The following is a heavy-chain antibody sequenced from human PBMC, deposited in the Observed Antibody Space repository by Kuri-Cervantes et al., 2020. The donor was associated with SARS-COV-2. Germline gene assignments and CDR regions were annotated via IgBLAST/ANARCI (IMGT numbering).Heavy chain of an antibody. CDR1: GFTFSSYA. J-gene: IGHJ4*02. CDR2: ISYDGSNK. V-gene: IGHV3-30-3*01. D-gene: IGHD6-19*01. Sequence: LSLTCAASGFTFSSYAMHWVRQAPGKELEWVAVISYDGSNKYYADSMKGRFTISRDNSKNTLYLQMNSLRAEDTAVYYCAREASSGWYGLSQYYFDYWGQGTLVTVSS. CDR3: AREASSGWYGLSQYYFDY.